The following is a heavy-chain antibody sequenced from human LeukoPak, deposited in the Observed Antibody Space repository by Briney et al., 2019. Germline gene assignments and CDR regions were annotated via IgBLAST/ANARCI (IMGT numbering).Heavy chain of an antibody. V-gene: IGHV1-2*02. CDR1: GYTFTGYY. Sequence: ASVKVSCKASGYTFTGYYMHWVRQAPGQGLEWMGWINPNSGGTNYAQKFQGRVTMTRDTSISTAYMELSRLRSDDTAVYYCARRYCSSTSCYTGDNCFDPWGQGTLVTVSS. CDR3: ARRYCSSTSCYTGDNCFDP. D-gene: IGHD2-2*02. J-gene: IGHJ5*02. CDR2: INPNSGGT.